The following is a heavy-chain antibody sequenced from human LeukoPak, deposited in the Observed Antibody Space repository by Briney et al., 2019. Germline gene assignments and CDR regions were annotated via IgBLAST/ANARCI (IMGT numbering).Heavy chain of an antibody. CDR3: ARDRAGSGYYYYGMDV. CDR1: GFTFSSYA. V-gene: IGHV3-30-3*01. Sequence: PGGSLRLSCAASGFTFSSYAMHWVRQAPGKGLEWVAVISYDGSNKYYADSVKGRFTISRDNSKNTLYLQMNSLRAEDTAVYYCARDRAGSGYYYYGMDVWGQGTTVTVS. CDR2: ISYDGSNK. D-gene: IGHD3-10*01. J-gene: IGHJ6*02.